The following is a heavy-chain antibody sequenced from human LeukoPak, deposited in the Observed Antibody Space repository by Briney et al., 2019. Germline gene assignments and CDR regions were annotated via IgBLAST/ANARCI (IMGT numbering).Heavy chain of an antibody. Sequence: GGSLRLSCAASGFTFSSYGMHWVRQVPGKGLEWVAFIRYDGSNKYYADSVKGRFTISRDNSKNTLYLQMNSLRAEDTAVYYCAKDRAVTPDYWGQGTLVTVSS. CDR3: AKDRAVTPDY. J-gene: IGHJ4*02. V-gene: IGHV3-30*02. CDR1: GFTFSSYG. D-gene: IGHD4-17*01. CDR2: IRYDGSNK.